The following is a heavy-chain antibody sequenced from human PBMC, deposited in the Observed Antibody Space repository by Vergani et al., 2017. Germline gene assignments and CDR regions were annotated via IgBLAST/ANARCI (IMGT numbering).Heavy chain of an antibody. CDR1: GFTFSSHG. CDR2: IWYDGSNK. Sequence: QVHLVESAGGVVQPGRSLTLSCVASGFTFSSHGMHWVRQAPGKGLEWVAVIWYDGSNKHYGDSVKGRFTISRDNSKNTLYLQMNSLRVEDTTVYYGARWGDEKGLDSWGKGTRVTVSS. J-gene: IGHJ5*01. D-gene: IGHD1-26*01. V-gene: IGHV3-33*01. CDR3: ARWGDEKGLDS.